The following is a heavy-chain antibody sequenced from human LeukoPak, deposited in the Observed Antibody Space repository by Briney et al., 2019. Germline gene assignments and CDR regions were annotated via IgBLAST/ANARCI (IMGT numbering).Heavy chain of an antibody. Sequence: KPSETLSLTCTVSGGSISSSSYYWGWIRQPPGKGLEWIGSIYYSGSTYYNPSLKSRVTISVDTSKNQFSLKLSSVTAADTAVYYCARHRRGPYYDILTGYYREAYFDYWGQGTLVTVSS. CDR2: IYYSGST. CDR1: GGSISSSSYY. D-gene: IGHD3-9*01. CDR3: ARHRRGPYYDILTGYYREAYFDY. V-gene: IGHV4-39*01. J-gene: IGHJ4*02.